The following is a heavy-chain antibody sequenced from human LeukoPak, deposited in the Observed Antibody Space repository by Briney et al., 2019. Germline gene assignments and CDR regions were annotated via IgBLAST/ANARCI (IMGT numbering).Heavy chain of an antibody. D-gene: IGHD3-22*01. CDR3: AAAYDSSGYSFDY. CDR2: IRYDGINK. V-gene: IGHV3-30*02. Sequence: GGSLRLSCAASGFTFTDYAMHWVRQAPGKGLEWVALIRYDGINKYSADSEKGRFTISRDNSKNPLYLQMNSLRAEDTAVYYCAAAYDSSGYSFDYWGQGTLVTVSS. CDR1: GFTFTDYA. J-gene: IGHJ4*02.